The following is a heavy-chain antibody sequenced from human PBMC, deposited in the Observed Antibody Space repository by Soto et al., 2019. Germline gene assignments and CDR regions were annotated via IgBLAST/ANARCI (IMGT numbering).Heavy chain of an antibody. CDR3: ARVMGAPLYYFDY. CDR1: GCSSSSRRCF. V-gene: IGHV4-39*07. CDR2: ISQSGST. Sequence: TLSLTSPVSGCSSSSRRCFGRLINPHPGKRLEWIGSISQSGSTYYNPSLRSRATISVDTSKNQFSLKLSSVPAADTAVYYCARVMGAPLYYFDYCGQAILVNVS. D-gene: IGHD1-26*01. J-gene: IGHJ4*02.